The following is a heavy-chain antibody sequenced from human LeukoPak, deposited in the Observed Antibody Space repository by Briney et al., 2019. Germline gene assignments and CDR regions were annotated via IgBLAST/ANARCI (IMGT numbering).Heavy chain of an antibody. CDR1: GYTFIGHY. Sequence: GASVKVSCKASGYTFIGHYIHWVRQAPGQGLEWMGWISPYNGNTKYAQKVQGRVTMTTDTSTSTAYVELRSLRSDDTAVYYCARKMGSSSGWHQVFDYWGQGTLVTVSS. D-gene: IGHD6-19*01. CDR3: ARKMGSSSGWHQVFDY. V-gene: IGHV1-18*04. CDR2: ISPYNGNT. J-gene: IGHJ4*02.